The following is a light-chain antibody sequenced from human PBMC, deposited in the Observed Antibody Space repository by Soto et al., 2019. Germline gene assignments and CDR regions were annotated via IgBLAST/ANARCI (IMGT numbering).Light chain of an antibody. CDR1: SSNIGSNT. J-gene: IGLJ1*01. CDR2: SNN. V-gene: IGLV1-44*01. CDR3: AAWDGSLNAYV. Sequence: QSVLTQPPSASGTPGQRVTISCSGSSSNIGSNTVNWYQQLPGTAPKLLIYSNNRRPSGVPDRFSGSKSGTSASLAISGLQSEDEADYYCAAWDGSLNAYVFGTGTKLTVL.